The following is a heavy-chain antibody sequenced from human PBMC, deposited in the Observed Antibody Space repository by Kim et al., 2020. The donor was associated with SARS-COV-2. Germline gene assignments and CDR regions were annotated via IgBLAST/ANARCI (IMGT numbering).Heavy chain of an antibody. CDR3: TRIPATTLAFWDAFDI. V-gene: IGHV3-73*01. Sequence: SVKGRFTISRDDSNNTAYLEMSGLKTEDTALYYCTRIPATTLAFWDAFDIWGQGTMVTVSS. D-gene: IGHD1-1*01. J-gene: IGHJ3*02.